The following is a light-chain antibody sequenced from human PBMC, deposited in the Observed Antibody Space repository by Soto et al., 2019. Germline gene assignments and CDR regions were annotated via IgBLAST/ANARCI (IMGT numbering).Light chain of an antibody. V-gene: IGKV2D-29*01. CDR3: MQRTHVPIT. J-gene: IGKJ5*01. CDR2: HVS. Sequence: VVSQTPLSLSVTPGQPASMSFKSSQSLLYSDGKTYLSWYLQRXGQPPQLXIYHVSNRFSRVPERFSGSGSGTDFTLKISRVEAEDVGVYYCMQRTHVPITFGQGTRLEIK. CDR1: QSLLYSDGKTY.